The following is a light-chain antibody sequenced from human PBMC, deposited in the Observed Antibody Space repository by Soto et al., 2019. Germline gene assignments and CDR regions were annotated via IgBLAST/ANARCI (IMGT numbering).Light chain of an antibody. J-gene: IGLJ1*01. V-gene: IGLV2-23*01. CDR3: CSYAGSSTFYV. CDR1: TSDVGSYIL. Sequence: QSALTQPASVSGSPGQSITISCTRGTSDVGSYILVSWYQQHPGKAPKLIIYEGGKRPSGVSNRFSGSKSGNTASLTISGLQAEDEADYYCCSYAGSSTFYVFGNGTKVTVL. CDR2: EGG.